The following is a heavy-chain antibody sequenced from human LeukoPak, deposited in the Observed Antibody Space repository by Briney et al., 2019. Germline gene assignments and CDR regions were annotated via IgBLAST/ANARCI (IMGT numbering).Heavy chain of an antibody. V-gene: IGHV3-11*04. J-gene: IGHJ3*01. CDR2: ISSSGSTI. D-gene: IGHD1-26*01. CDR1: GFTFSDYY. Sequence: GGSLRLSCAASGFTFSDYYMSWIRQAPGKGLEWVSYISSSGSTIYYADSVKGRFTISRDNAKNSLYLQMNSLRAEDTAVYYCARDADRYSGSYGSSVAFDVWGQGTMVTVSS. CDR3: ARDADRYSGSYGSSVAFDV.